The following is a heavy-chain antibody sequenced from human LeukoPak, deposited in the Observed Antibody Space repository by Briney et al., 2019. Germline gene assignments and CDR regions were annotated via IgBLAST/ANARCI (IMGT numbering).Heavy chain of an antibody. Sequence: PSETLSLTCAVYGGSFSGYYWSWIRQHPGKGLEWIGYIYYSGSTYYNPSLKSRVTISVDTSKNQFSLKLSSVTAADTAVYYCARSVLRLGELSFFDYWGQGTLVTVSS. D-gene: IGHD3-16*02. CDR3: ARSVLRLGELSFFDY. CDR1: GGSFSGYY. J-gene: IGHJ4*02. CDR2: IYYSGST. V-gene: IGHV4-31*11.